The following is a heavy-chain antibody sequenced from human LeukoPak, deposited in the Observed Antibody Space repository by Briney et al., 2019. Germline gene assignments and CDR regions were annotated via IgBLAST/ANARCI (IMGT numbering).Heavy chain of an antibody. V-gene: IGHV3-21*01. D-gene: IGHD5-18*01. CDR3: ARDWSLDTALQAIDY. J-gene: IGHJ4*02. CDR2: ISSSSSYI. CDR1: GFTFSSYS. Sequence: TAGGSLRLSCAASGFTFSSYSMNWVRQAPGKGLEWVSSISSSSSYIYYADSVKGRFTISRDNAKNSLYLQMNSLRAEDTAVYYCARDWSLDTALQAIDYWGQGTLVTVSS.